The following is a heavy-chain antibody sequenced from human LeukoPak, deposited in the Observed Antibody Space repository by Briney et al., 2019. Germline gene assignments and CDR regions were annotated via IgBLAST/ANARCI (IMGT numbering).Heavy chain of an antibody. V-gene: IGHV3-9*01. CDR3: AKDYYYDSSGSFWYFDY. D-gene: IGHD3-22*01. Sequence: GRSLRLSCAASGFTFDDYAMHWVRQAPGKGLEWVSGISWNSGSIGYADSVKGRFTISRDNAKNSLYLQMNSLRAEDTALYYCAKDYYYDSSGSFWYFDYWGQGTLVTVSS. CDR2: ISWNSGSI. J-gene: IGHJ4*02. CDR1: GFTFDDYA.